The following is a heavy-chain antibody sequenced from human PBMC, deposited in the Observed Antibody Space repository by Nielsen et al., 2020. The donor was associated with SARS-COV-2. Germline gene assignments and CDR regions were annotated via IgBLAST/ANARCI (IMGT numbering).Heavy chain of an antibody. CDR3: ARKGHDNSGYYWDY. CDR1: GYTFTCYY. V-gene: IGHV1-2*04. CDR2: INPNTGNT. Sequence: ASVKVSCKASGYTFTCYYIHWVRQAPGQGLEWMGWINPNTGNTKYAQKFQDWVTMTRDTSINTAYIELSRLRSDDMAVYFCARKGHDNSGYYWDYWGQGTLVTVSS. D-gene: IGHD3-22*01. J-gene: IGHJ4*02.